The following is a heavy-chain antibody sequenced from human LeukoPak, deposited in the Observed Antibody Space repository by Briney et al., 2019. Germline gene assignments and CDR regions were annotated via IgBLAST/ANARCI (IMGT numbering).Heavy chain of an antibody. CDR1: GGTFSSYA. Sequence: SVKVSCKASGGTFSSYAISWVRQAPGQGLEWMGRIIPIFGTANYAQKFQGRVTITTDESTSTAYMELSSLRSEDTAVYYCARDSSWGTLEYVQHWGQGTLVTVSS. J-gene: IGHJ1*01. CDR3: ARDSSWGTLEYVQH. V-gene: IGHV1-69*05. CDR2: IIPIFGTA. D-gene: IGHD6-13*01.